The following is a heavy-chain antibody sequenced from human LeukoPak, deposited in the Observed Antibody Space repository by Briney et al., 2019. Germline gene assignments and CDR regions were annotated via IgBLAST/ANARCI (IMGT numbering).Heavy chain of an antibody. CDR1: GGPIRSYY. CDR2: IYFSGST. Sequence: SETLSLTCTVSGGPIRSYYWSWIRQPPGKGLEWIGYIYFSGSTSYNPSLKSRVTISIDRSKNQFSLKLSSVAAADTAVYCCARSYDTNFDYWGQGTLVTVSS. V-gene: IGHV4-59*01. CDR3: ARSYDTNFDY. D-gene: IGHD3-3*01. J-gene: IGHJ4*02.